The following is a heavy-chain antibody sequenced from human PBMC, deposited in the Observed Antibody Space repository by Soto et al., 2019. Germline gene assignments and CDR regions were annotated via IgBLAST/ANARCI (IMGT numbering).Heavy chain of an antibody. D-gene: IGHD2-2*01. CDR3: ARGSAALINYYYYGMDV. J-gene: IGHJ6*02. CDR2: IYYSGST. V-gene: IGHV4-39*01. CDR1: GGSISSSSYY. Sequence: SETLSLTCTVSGGSISSSSYYWGWIRQPPGKGLEWIGSIYYSGSTYYNPSLKSRVTISVDTSKNQFSLKLSSVTAADTAVYYCARGSAALINYYYYGMDVWGQGTTVT.